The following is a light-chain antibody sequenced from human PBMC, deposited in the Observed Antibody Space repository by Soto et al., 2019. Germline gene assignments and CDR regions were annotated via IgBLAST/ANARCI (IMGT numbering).Light chain of an antibody. CDR2: DVS. V-gene: IGLV2-14*03. Sequence: QSALTQPASVSGSPGQSITISCTGTSRDVGAYNYVSWYQQHPGKVPKLMIYDVSNRPSGVSNRFSGSKSGNTASLTLSGLQAEDEADYYCSSYTNSKSYVFGTGTKLTVL. J-gene: IGLJ1*01. CDR3: SSYTNSKSYV. CDR1: SRDVGAYNY.